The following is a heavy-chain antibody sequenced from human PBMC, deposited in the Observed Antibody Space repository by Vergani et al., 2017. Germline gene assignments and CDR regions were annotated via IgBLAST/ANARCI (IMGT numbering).Heavy chain of an antibody. Sequence: QVQMVESGGGVVQPGRSLRLSCAASGFTFSSYAMHWVRQAPGKGLEWVAVISYDGSNKYYADSVKGRFTISRDNSKKTLYLQRNILRAEDTAVYYCARPHASYDILTFYYYYYYGMDGWGRGTTVTVSS. D-gene: IGHD3-9*01. J-gene: IGHJ6*02. CDR1: GFTFSSYA. CDR2: ISYDGSNK. CDR3: ARPHASYDILTFYYYYYYGMDG. V-gene: IGHV3-30-3*01.